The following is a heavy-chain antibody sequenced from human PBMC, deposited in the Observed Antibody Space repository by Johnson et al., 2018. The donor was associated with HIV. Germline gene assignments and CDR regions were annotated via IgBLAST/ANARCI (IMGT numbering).Heavy chain of an antibody. CDR2: ISFDGSNK. CDR3: AREGRTGPDTFDI. CDR1: GFTFSNYG. V-gene: IGHV3-30*03. J-gene: IGHJ3*02. Sequence: QVQLVESGGGVVQPGRSLRLSCTASGFTFSNYGMHWVRQAPGKGLEWVAVISFDGSNKYYADSVKGLSTISRDNSNNTLFLQMNSLRADDTGVYYCAREGRTGPDTFDIWGQGTMLTVSS.